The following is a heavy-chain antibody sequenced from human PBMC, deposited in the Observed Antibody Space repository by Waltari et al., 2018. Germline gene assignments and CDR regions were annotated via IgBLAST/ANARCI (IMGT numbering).Heavy chain of an antibody. CDR1: GFTFSSYA. J-gene: IGHJ4*02. Sequence: QVQLVESGGGVVQPGRSLSLSCAASGFTFSSYAMHRVRQAPGKGLEWVAVISYDGSNKYHADSVKGRFTISRDNSKNTLYLQMNSLRAEDTAVYYCAREGAWNYGAGIDYWGQGTLVTVSS. CDR3: AREGAWNYGAGIDY. D-gene: IGHD1-7*01. V-gene: IGHV3-30-3*01. CDR2: ISYDGSNK.